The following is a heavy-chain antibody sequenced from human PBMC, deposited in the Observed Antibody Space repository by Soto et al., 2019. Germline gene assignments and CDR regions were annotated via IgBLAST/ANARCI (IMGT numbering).Heavy chain of an antibody. D-gene: IGHD3-22*01. CDR1: GFTFSSYG. Sequence: AGGSLRLSCAASGFTFSSYGMHWVRQAPGKGLEWVAVISYDGSNKYYADSVKGRFTISRDNSKNTLYLQMNSLRAEDTAVYYCAKDHYDSSGYYYGYYYYGMDVWGQGTTVTVSS. CDR3: AKDHYDSSGYYYGYYYYGMDV. CDR2: ISYDGSNK. V-gene: IGHV3-30*18. J-gene: IGHJ6*02.